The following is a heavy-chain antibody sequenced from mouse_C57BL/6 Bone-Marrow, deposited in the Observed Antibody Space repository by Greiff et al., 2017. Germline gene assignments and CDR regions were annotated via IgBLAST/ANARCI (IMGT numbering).Heavy chain of an antibody. CDR1: GFTFSSYT. CDR2: ISGGGGNT. V-gene: IGHV5-9*01. D-gene: IGHD3-1*01. Sequence: EVQLVESGGGLVKPGGSLKLSCAASGFTFSSYTMSWVRQTPEKRPEWVATISGGGGNTYYPDSVKGRFTISRDNAKNTLYLQMSRLRSEDTALYYCARGLAGFDYWGQGTTLTVSS. J-gene: IGHJ2*01. CDR3: ARGLAGFDY.